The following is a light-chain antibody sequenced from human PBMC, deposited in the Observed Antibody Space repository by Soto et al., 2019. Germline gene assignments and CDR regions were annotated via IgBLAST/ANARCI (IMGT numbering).Light chain of an antibody. CDR3: ATWDDSLNVV. Sequence: QSVLTQSPSASGTPGQRVSISFSGSTSNIGTNPVSWYQHVPGTAPKLLIYSNDQRPSAVPGRFSGSKSGTSASLAISGLLSEYEADYYCATWDDSLNVVFGGGTKLTVL. J-gene: IGLJ2*01. CDR2: SND. V-gene: IGLV1-44*01. CDR1: TSNIGTNP.